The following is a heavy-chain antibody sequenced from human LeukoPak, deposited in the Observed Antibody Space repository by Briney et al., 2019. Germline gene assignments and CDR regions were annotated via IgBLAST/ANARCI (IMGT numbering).Heavy chain of an antibody. Sequence: ASVKVSCKASGSTFINYYMHWVRQAPGQGLEWLGIINLSGGSTHYPQKFQDRVTMTRDTSTSTVYMELSSLRSEDTAVYYCARDLDYGEKSEDYWGQGTLVTVSS. V-gene: IGHV1-46*01. J-gene: IGHJ4*02. CDR3: ARDLDYGEKSEDY. CDR2: INLSGGST. D-gene: IGHD4/OR15-4a*01. CDR1: GSTFINYY.